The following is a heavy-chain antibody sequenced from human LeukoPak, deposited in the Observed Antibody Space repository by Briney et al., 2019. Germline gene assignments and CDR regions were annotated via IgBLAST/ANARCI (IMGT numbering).Heavy chain of an antibody. CDR2: IKADGSEE. V-gene: IGHV3-7*05. D-gene: IGHD1-26*01. J-gene: IGHJ4*02. CDR3: AYRNNFEY. CDR1: GFSFSGHW. Sequence: GGSLRLSCAASGFSFSGHWMNWVRQLPGKGLEWVANIKADGSEEYYVDSVKGRFTISRDDAKRTVDLQIDNLRAEDTAIYYCAYRNNFEYWGQGALVTVSS.